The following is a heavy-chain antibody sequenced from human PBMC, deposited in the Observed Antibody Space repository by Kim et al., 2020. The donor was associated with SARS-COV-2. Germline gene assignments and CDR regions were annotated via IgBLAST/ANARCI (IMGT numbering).Heavy chain of an antibody. D-gene: IGHD1-26*01. CDR3: VRFSGRSTFYY. CDR2: ISDDGDTT. J-gene: IGHJ4*02. V-gene: IGHV3-48*03. Sequence: GGSLRLSCVASGFIFSYDAMTWVRQAPGKGLEWTSYISDDGDTTYYADSVKGRFTISRDNARNSVYLQMSSLRAEDTAVYYCVRFSGRSTFYYWGQGALVTVSS. CDR1: GFIFSYDA.